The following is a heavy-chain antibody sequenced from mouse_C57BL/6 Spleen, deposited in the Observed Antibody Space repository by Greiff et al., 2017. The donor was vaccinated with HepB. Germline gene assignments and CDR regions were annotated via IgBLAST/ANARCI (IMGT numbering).Heavy chain of an antibody. CDR2: ISDGGSYT. CDR3: AREAVVAGAMDY. D-gene: IGHD1-1*01. J-gene: IGHJ4*01. CDR1: GFTFSSYA. Sequence: DVMLVESGGGLVKPGGSLKLSCAASGFTFSSYAMSWVRQTPEKRLEWVATISDGGSYTYYPDNVKGRFTISRDNAKNNLYLQMSHLKSEDTAMYDCAREAVVAGAMDYWGQGTSVTFSS. V-gene: IGHV5-4*01.